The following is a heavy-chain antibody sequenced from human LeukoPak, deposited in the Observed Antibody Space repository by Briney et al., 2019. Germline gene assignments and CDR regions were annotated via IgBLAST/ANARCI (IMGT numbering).Heavy chain of an antibody. D-gene: IGHD1-26*01. V-gene: IGHV1-8*01. J-gene: IGHJ5*02. CDR1: GYTFTSYD. Sequence: ASVKVSCKASGYTFTSYDINWVRQATGQGLEWMGWMNPDSGNTGYAQKFQGRVTMTRNTSISTAYMELSSLRSEDTAVYYCARGRMSEWELPHADPWGQGTLVTVSS. CDR3: ARGRMSEWELPHADP. CDR2: MNPDSGNT.